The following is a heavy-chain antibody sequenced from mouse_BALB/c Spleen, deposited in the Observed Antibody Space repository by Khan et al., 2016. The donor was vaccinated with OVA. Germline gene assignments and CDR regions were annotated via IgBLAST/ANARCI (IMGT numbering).Heavy chain of an antibody. CDR3: ARWFDGYSSLYAMDY. J-gene: IGHJ4*01. CDR1: RFSLTSYG. D-gene: IGHD2-3*01. V-gene: IGHV2-6*02. Sequence: QMQLEESGPGLVAPSQSLSITCTVSRFSLTSYGVHWVRQPPGKGLEWLVVIWSDGNTNYNSVLKSRLSISKDNSKSQVFLKMNSLQTDDTAIYYCARWFDGYSSLYAMDYWGQGTSVTVSS. CDR2: IWSDGNT.